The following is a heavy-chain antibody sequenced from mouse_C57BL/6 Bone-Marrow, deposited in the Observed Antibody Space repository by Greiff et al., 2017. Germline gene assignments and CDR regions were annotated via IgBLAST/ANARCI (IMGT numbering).Heavy chain of an antibody. CDR2: ISDGGSYT. CDR3: ARGDPYYGRDYWYFDV. Sequence: EVNVVESGGGLVKPGGSLKLSCAASGFTFSSYAMSWVRQTPEKRLEWVATISDGGSYTYYPDNVKGRFTISRDNAKNNLYLQMSHLKSEDTAMYYCARGDPYYGRDYWYFDVWGTGTTVTVSS. D-gene: IGHD1-1*01. J-gene: IGHJ1*03. V-gene: IGHV5-4*03. CDR1: GFTFSSYA.